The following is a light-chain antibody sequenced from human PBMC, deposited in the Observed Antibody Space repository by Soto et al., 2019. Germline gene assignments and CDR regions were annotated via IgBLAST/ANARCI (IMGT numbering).Light chain of an antibody. CDR3: QQYYDYPLT. V-gene: IGKV1-5*03. J-gene: IGKJ4*01. CDR2: QTS. CDR1: QSINRG. Sequence: DIQMTQSPSTLSASVGDRATITCRASQSINRGLAWYQQKPGKAPKVLIYQTSILETGVPSRFSGAGSGTEYTLTISSLQPDDFATYYCQQYYDYPLTFGGGTKVEIE.